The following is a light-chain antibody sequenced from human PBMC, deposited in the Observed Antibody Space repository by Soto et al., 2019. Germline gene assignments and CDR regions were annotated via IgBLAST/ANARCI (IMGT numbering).Light chain of an antibody. CDR3: QQYNTYSGT. CDR1: QSISSS. Sequence: DIQMTQSPSTLSASVGDRVTITCRASQSISSSLAWYQQKPGKAPNLLIFKASSLESGVPSRFSGSGSRTEFTLTISSMQPEDVATYYCQQYNTYSGTFGQGTKVEIK. V-gene: IGKV1-5*03. CDR2: KAS. J-gene: IGKJ1*01.